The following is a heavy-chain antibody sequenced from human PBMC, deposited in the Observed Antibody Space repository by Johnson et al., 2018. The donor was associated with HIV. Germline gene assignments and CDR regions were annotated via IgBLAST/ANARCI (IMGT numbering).Heavy chain of an antibody. CDR2: ISWPRGSR. V-gene: IGHV3-9*01. Sequence: VQLVESGGGLVQPGRSLRLSCAASGFTFDDYVMHWARQAPGKGLEWVSGISWPRGSRDYADSVKGRFTISRDNAKNSLSLQKNSLRAEDAALYYCARDFVAFGECTAFDMWGQGTMVTVSS. CDR1: GFTFDDYV. CDR3: ARDFVAFGECTAFDM. D-gene: IGHD3-10*01. J-gene: IGHJ3*02.